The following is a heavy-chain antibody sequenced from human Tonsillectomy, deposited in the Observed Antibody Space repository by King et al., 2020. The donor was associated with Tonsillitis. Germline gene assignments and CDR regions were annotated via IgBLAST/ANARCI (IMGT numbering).Heavy chain of an antibody. D-gene: IGHD3-22*01. V-gene: IGHV3-21*01. J-gene: IGHJ3*02. CDR1: GFSFSNHD. CDR3: AKDEGAGYYDTSRGTFDS. CDR2: IDSSSGYM. Sequence: VQLVESGGGLVKPGGSLRLSCTTSGFSFSNHDMNWVRQAPGKGLEWVSSIDSSSGYMYYVDSVKGRFTISRYSAKNSLYLQMNSLRADDTAVYYFAKDEGAGYYDTSRGTFDSWGQGTVVTVSS.